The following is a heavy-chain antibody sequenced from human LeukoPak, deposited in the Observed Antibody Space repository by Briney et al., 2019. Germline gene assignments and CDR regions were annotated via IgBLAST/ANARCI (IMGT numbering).Heavy chain of an antibody. CDR1: GYSISSGYY. Sequence: SETLSLTCAVSGYSISSGYYWGWIRQPPGKGLEWIGSIYQSGSTYYNPSLKSRVTISVDTSKNQFSLKLSSVTAADTAVYYCARPGYYYDSSGYSDNWFDPWGQGALVTVSS. J-gene: IGHJ5*02. V-gene: IGHV4-38-2*01. CDR2: IYQSGST. D-gene: IGHD3-22*01. CDR3: ARPGYYYDSSGYSDNWFDP.